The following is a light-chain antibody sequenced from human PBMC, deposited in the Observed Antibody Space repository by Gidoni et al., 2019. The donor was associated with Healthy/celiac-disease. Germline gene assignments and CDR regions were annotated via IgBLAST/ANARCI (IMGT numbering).Light chain of an antibody. CDR1: QSVSSY. CDR2: DAS. V-gene: IGKV3-11*01. J-gene: IGKJ4*01. Sequence: DIVLTQSPATLSVSPGERATLSCRASQSVSSYLAWYQQKPGQAPRLLIYDASNRATGIPARFSGSGSGTDFTLTISSLEPEDFAVYYCQQRSNWPLTFGGGTKVEIK. CDR3: QQRSNWPLT.